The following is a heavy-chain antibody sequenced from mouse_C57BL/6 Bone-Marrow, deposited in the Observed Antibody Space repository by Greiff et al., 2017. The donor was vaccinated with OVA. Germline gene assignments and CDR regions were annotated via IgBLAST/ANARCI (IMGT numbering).Heavy chain of an antibody. V-gene: IGHV3-6*01. CDR3: AREVPYYRYFDV. J-gene: IGHJ1*03. CDR1: GYSITSGYY. CDR2: ISYDGSN. Sequence: ESGPGLVKPSQSLSLTCSVTGYSITSGYYWNWIRQFPGNKLEWMGYISYDGSNNYNPSLKNRISITRDTSKNQFFLKLNSVTTEDTATYYCAREVPYYRYFDVWGTGTTVTVSS.